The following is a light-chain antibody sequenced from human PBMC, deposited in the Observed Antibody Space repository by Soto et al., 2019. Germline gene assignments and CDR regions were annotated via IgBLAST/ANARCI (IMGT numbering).Light chain of an antibody. CDR1: QSVSSN. V-gene: IGKV3-20*01. J-gene: IGKJ1*01. CDR2: GAS. Sequence: EMVLTQSPATLSVSPGERSTRSFRASQSVSSNLAWYQQKPGQAPRLLIYGASTRATGIPDRFSGSGSGTNFTLTVSRLEPEDFAVYYCQQYGRSRTFGQGTKVDIK. CDR3: QQYGRSRT.